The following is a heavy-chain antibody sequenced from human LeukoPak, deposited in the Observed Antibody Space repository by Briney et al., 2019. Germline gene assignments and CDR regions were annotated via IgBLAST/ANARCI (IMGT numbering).Heavy chain of an antibody. CDR2: INAGNGNT. V-gene: IGHV1-3*01. D-gene: IGHD3-22*01. Sequence: ASVKVSCKASGYTFINYAMHWVRQAPGQRLEWMGWINAGNGNTKYSQKFQGRVTITRDTTASTVYMELSSLRSEDTAAYYCARDLDSSREDVWGRGTTVTVSS. CDR3: ARDLDSSREDV. CDR1: GYTFINYA. J-gene: IGHJ6*02.